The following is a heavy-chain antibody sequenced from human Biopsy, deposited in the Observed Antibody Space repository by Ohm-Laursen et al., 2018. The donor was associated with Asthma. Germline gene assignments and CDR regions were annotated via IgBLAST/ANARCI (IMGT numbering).Heavy chain of an antibody. Sequence: SLRLSCSASGFTFSSYGMHWVRQAPGKGLEWVAVIWYDGSNKYYADSVKGRFTISRDNSKNTLYLQMNSLRAEDTAVYYCARRGLGYCSSTSCYQNYYYGMDVWGQGTLVTVSS. CDR2: IWYDGSNK. J-gene: IGHJ6*02. CDR3: ARRGLGYCSSTSCYQNYYYGMDV. CDR1: GFTFSSYG. V-gene: IGHV3-33*01. D-gene: IGHD2-2*01.